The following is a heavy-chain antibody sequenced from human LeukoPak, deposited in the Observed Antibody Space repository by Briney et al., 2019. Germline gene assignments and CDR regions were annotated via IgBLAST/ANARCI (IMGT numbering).Heavy chain of an antibody. CDR3: ATEFRKCSSTSCYRIDY. Sequence: ASVKVSCKVSGYTLTELSMHWVRQAPGKGLEWMGGFDPEDGETIYAQEFQGRVTMTEDTSTDTAYMELSSLRSEDTAVYYCATEFRKCSSTSCYRIDYWGQGTLVTVSS. D-gene: IGHD2-2*02. J-gene: IGHJ4*02. CDR2: FDPEDGET. CDR1: GYTLTELS. V-gene: IGHV1-24*01.